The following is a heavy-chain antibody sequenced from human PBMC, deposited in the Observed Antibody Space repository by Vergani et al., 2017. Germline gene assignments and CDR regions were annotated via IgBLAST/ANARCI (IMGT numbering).Heavy chain of an antibody. CDR3: AKAKSRNSGYDYLYDDRALDV. Sequence: EVQLLESGGDLVQPGGSLRLSCAASGFTFNHYAMNWVRQAPGKGLEWVSGISGSGGSTYYAGSLKGRVTISRDSSKNTPYIKMNSLSAGDTAVYYCAKAKSRNSGYDYLYDDRALDVWCQETTVTVSS. CDR1: GFTFNHYA. D-gene: IGHD5-12*01. V-gene: IGHV3-23*01. J-gene: IGHJ6*02. CDR2: ISGSGGST.